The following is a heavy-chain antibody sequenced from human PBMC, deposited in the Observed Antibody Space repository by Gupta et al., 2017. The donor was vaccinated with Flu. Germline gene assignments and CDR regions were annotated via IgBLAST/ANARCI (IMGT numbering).Heavy chain of an antibody. CDR1: GDTVSSNSAT. V-gene: IGHV6-1*01. D-gene: IGHD3-10*02. J-gene: IGHJ4*02. Sequence: QVRLQQSGPGLVKPSQTLSLTCGISGDTVSSNSATWNWIRQSPSRGLEWLGRTYYRSKWYTDYAVSVKSRLSINPNTSENQFSLQLNSVTPEDTAVYYCASGRYNYVHYFESWGPGTLVTVSS. CDR2: TYYRSKWYT. CDR3: ASGRYNYVHYFES.